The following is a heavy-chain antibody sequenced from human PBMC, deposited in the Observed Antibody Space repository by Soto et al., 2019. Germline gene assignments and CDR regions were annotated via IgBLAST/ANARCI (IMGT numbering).Heavy chain of an antibody. V-gene: IGHV3-21*04. D-gene: IGHD4-4*01. CDR2: ISSSSSYI. J-gene: IGHJ6*02. CDR1: GFTFSSYS. Sequence: PGGSLRLSCAASGFTFSSYSMNWVRQAPGKGLEWVSSISSSSSYIYYADSVKGRFTISRDNAKNSLYLQMNSLRSEDTAVYYCARDYSNYVFPEGYYYYYGMDVWGQGTTVTVSS. CDR3: ARDYSNYVFPEGYYYYYGMDV.